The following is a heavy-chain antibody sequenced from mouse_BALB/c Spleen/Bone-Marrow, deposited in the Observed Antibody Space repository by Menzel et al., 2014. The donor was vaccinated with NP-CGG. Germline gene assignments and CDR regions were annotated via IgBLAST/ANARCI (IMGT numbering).Heavy chain of an antibody. J-gene: IGHJ4*01. V-gene: IGHV5-9-3*01. Sequence: GQLVESGGGLVKPGGSLKLSCAASGFTFSSYAMSWVRQTPEKRLEWVATISSGGSYTYYPDSVKGRFTISRDNAKDTLYLQMSSLRSEDTAMYYCARQRDGSYAMDYWGQGTSVTVSS. CDR1: GFTFSSYA. D-gene: IGHD2-3*01. CDR3: ARQRDGSYAMDY. CDR2: ISSGGSYT.